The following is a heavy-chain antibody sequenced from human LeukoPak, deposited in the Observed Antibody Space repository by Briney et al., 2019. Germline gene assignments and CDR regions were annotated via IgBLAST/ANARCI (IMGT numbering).Heavy chain of an antibody. J-gene: IGHJ6*02. CDR3: AKDIRGYYYYGMDV. Sequence: GGSLRLSCATSGFTFSSHAVTWVRQAPGKGLEWVSGISWNSGSIGYADSVKGRFTISRDNAKNSLYLQMNSLRAEDTALYYCAKDIRGYYYYGMDVWGQGTTVTVSS. CDR2: ISWNSGSI. V-gene: IGHV3-9*01. CDR1: GFTFSSHA.